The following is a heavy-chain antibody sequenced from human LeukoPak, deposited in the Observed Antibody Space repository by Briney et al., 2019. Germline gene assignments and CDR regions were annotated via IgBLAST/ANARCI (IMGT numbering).Heavy chain of an antibody. V-gene: IGHV4-34*01. CDR1: GGSFSGYY. CDR2: INHSGST. D-gene: IGHD1-26*01. CDR3: ARGSGSYLFDY. J-gene: IGHJ4*02. Sequence: SETLSLTCAVYGGSFSGYYWSWMRQPPGKGLEWIGEINHSGSTNYNPSLKSRVTISVDTSKNQFSLKLSSVTAADTAVYYCARGSGSYLFDYWGQGTLVTVSS.